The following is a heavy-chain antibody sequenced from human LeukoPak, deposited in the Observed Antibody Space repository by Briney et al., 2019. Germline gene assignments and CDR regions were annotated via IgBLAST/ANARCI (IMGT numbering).Heavy chain of an antibody. CDR3: ARGLRYLAAMAFFDY. D-gene: IGHD5-18*01. V-gene: IGHV4-34*01. CDR1: GGSFSGYY. CDR2: INHSGST. Sequence: SSETLSLTCAVYGGSFSGYYWSWIRQPPGKGLEWIGEINHSGSTNYNPSLKSRVTISVDTSKNQFSLKLSSVTAADTAVYYCARGLRYLAAMAFFDYWGQGTLVTVSS. J-gene: IGHJ4*02.